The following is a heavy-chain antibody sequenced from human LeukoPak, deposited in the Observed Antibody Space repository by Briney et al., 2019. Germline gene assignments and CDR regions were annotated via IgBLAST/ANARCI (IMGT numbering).Heavy chain of an antibody. CDR3: AREGYDLWSGYFWAFDI. Sequence: SQTLSLTCTVSGGSISSGSYYWSWIRQPAGKGLEWIGRIYSSGSTNYNPSLRSRVTISVDTSKNQFSLKLSSVTAADTAVYYCAREGYDLWSGYFWAFDIWGQGTMVTVSS. CDR2: IYSSGST. J-gene: IGHJ3*02. V-gene: IGHV4-61*02. D-gene: IGHD3-3*01. CDR1: GGSISSGSYY.